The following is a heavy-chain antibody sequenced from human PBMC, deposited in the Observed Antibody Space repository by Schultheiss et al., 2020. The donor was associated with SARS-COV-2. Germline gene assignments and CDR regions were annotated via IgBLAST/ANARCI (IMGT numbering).Heavy chain of an antibody. CDR2: INSDGSST. Sequence: GGSLRLSCAASGFTFSNAWMSWVRQAPGKGLVWVSRINSDGSSTSYADSVKGRFTISRDNSKNTLYLQMNSLRAEDTAVYYCAKEYQGAFDIWGQGTMVTVSS. CDR3: AKEYQGAFDI. D-gene: IGHD2-2*01. J-gene: IGHJ3*02. V-gene: IGHV3-74*01. CDR1: GFTFSNAW.